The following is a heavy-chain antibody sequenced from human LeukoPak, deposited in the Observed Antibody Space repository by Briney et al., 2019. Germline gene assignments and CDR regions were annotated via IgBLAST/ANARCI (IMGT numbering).Heavy chain of an antibody. CDR3: AKTTIFGIPPRWFDP. CDR2: ISGSGGST. CDR1: GFTFSSYA. D-gene: IGHD3-3*01. V-gene: IGHV3-23*01. Sequence: SGGSLRLSCAASGFTFSSYAMSWVRQAPGKGLEWVSAISGSGGSTYYADSVKGRFTISRDNSKNTLYLQMNSLRAEDTAVYYCAKTTIFGIPPRWFDPWGQGTLVTVSS. J-gene: IGHJ5*02.